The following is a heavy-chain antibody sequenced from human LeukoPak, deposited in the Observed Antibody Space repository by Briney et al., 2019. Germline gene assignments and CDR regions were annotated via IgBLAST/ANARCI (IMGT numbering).Heavy chain of an antibody. D-gene: IGHD3-10*01. CDR3: AKELTGGDY. CDR1: GFTFSNFG. V-gene: IGHV3-23*01. J-gene: IGHJ4*02. Sequence: GGSLRLSCAASGFTFSNFGMSWARQAPGKGLEWVSSITGSGGSTFYADSVMGRFTISRDNSKNTLYLQMNSLRAEDTAVYYCAKELTGGDYWGQGTLVTVSS. CDR2: ITGSGGST.